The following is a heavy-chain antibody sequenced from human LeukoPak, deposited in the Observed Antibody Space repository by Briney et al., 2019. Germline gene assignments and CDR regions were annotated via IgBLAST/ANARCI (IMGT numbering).Heavy chain of an antibody. J-gene: IGHJ4*02. Sequence: GGSLRLSCAASGFTFSSYWMSWVRQAPGKGLEWVANIKQDGSEKYYVDSVKGRFTISRDNAKNSLYLQMSSLRAEDTAVYYCARDYDYGDPYYFDYWGQGTLVTVSS. V-gene: IGHV3-7*01. D-gene: IGHD4-17*01. CDR1: GFTFSSYW. CDR3: ARDYDYGDPYYFDY. CDR2: IKQDGSEK.